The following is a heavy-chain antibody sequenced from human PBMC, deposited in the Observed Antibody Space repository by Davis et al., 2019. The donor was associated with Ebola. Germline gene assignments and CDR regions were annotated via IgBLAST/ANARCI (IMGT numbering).Heavy chain of an antibody. D-gene: IGHD6-19*01. CDR3: AKDNLAVAGYYGMDV. Sequence: GESLKISCAASGFTFSSYWMSWVRQAPGKGLEWVANIKQDGSEKYYVDSVKGRFTISRDNAKNSLYLQMNSLRAEDTALYYCAKDNLAVAGYYGMDVWGKGTTVTVSS. J-gene: IGHJ6*04. CDR1: GFTFSSYW. V-gene: IGHV3-7*03. CDR2: IKQDGSEK.